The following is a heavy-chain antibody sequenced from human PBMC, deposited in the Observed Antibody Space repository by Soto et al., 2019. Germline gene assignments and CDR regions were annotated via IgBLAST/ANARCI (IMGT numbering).Heavy chain of an antibody. CDR1: GGSISRSNDH. CDR2: IHYTGST. V-gene: IGHV4-39*01. CDR3: ARHLWGVYHHMNV. Sequence: SETLSLTCTVSGGSISRSNDHWAWLRQAPGKGLEWIGNIHYTGSTNYNPSLKSRVTISVDTSKNHFSLKVNSVTAADTAIYYCARHLWGVYHHMNVWGQGTTVTVSS. J-gene: IGHJ6*02. D-gene: IGHD3-10*01.